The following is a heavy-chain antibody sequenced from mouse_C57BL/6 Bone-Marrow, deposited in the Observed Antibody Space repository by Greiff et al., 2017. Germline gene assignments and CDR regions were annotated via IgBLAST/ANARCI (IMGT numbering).Heavy chain of an antibody. D-gene: IGHD2-3*01. J-gene: IGHJ4*01. V-gene: IGHV1-69*01. CDR3: AIGWFLPAMDY. Sequence: QVQLQQPGAELVMPGASVKLSCKASGYTFTSYWMHWVKQRPGQGLEWIGEIDPSDSYTNYNQKFKGKSTLTVDKSSSTASMQHSSLTSEDSAVYYCAIGWFLPAMDYWGQGTSVTVSS. CDR2: IDPSDSYT. CDR1: GYTFTSYW.